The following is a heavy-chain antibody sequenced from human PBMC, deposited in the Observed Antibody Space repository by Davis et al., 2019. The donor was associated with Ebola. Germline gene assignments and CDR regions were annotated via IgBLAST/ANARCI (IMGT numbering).Heavy chain of an antibody. CDR1: GFIFSAYA. CDR2: IWFDGSYK. V-gene: IGHV3-33*01. CDR3: ARDLSWILFDY. D-gene: IGHD2-2*03. J-gene: IGHJ4*02. Sequence: GESLKISCAASGFIFSAYAMHWVRQAPGKGLEWVAVIWFDGSYKYYADSVKGRFTISRDDSKNTLYLQMNSLRAEDTDVYYCARDLSWILFDYWGQGTLVTVS.